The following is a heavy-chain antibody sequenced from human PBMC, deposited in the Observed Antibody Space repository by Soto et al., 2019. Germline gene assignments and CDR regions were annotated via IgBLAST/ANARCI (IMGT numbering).Heavy chain of an antibody. CDR1: GYNFTNFG. Sequence: QVQLVQSGAEVKKPGASVKVSCKDSGYNFTNFGISWLRQTPGQGLEWMGWISAYNGNTNYAQNFQGRVTMTTHTPKSTAYMELRSLRADDTAVYYFARGGTPNDYWGQGTLVTVSS. CDR3: ARGGTPNDY. J-gene: IGHJ4*02. V-gene: IGHV1-18*01. D-gene: IGHD3-16*01. CDR2: ISAYNGNT.